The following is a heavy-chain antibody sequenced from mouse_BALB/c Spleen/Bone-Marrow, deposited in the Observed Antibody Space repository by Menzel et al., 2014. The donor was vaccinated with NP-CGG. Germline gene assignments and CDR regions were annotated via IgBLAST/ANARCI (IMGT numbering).Heavy chain of an antibody. CDR3: TRDQVRRGYYYAMDY. CDR2: IYPGSGST. Sequence: LKQSGSELVRPGASVKLSCKASGYTFTSYWMHWVKQRHGQGLEWIGNIYPGSGSTNYDEKFKSKGTLTADTSSSTAYMHLSSLTSEDSAVYYCTRDQVRRGYYYAMDYWGQGTSLTVSS. V-gene: IGHV1S22*01. D-gene: IGHD2-14*01. J-gene: IGHJ4*01. CDR1: GYTFTSYW.